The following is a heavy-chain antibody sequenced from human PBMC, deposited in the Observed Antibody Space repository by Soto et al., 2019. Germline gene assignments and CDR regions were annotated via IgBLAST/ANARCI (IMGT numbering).Heavy chain of an antibody. CDR2: IIPISDTT. CDR3: ARSQGSSTSLEIYYYYYYGMDV. D-gene: IGHD2-2*01. Sequence: QVQLVQSGAEVKKPGSSVKVSCTASGGTFSSYAISWVRQAPGQGLEWMGGIIPISDTTNYAQKFQGRVTITADESTSTAYMELSSPTSEDTAVYYCARSQGSSTSLEIYYYYYYGMDVWGQGTTVTVSS. J-gene: IGHJ6*02. V-gene: IGHV1-69*01. CDR1: GGTFSSYA.